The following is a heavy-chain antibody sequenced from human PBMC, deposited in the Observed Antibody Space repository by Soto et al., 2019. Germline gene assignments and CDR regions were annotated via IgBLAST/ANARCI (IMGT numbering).Heavy chain of an antibody. Sequence: GASVKVSCKASGYTFTSYGISWVRQAPGQGLEWMGWISAYNGNTNYAQKLQGRVTMTTDTSTSTAYMELRSLRSEDTAVYYCARASRSGGGYYYYYGMDVWGQGTTVTAP. CDR1: GYTFTSYG. CDR2: ISAYNGNT. CDR3: ARASRSGGGYYYYYGMDV. J-gene: IGHJ6*02. V-gene: IGHV1-18*04. D-gene: IGHD6-13*01.